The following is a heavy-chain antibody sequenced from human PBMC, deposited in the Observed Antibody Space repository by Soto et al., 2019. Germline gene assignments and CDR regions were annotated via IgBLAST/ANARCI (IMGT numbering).Heavy chain of an antibody. CDR1: GFTFSSYD. CDR3: ATGGWGSSWYEGGSRIDY. Sequence: EVQLVESGGGLVQPGGSLRLSCAASGFTFSSYDMHWVRQPPGKGLEWVSAIGPAGDTYYPGFVQGRFTISRDNAKNSLYLQVNTLRAEDTAIYYCATGGWGSSWYEGGSRIDYWGQGTLVTVSS. CDR2: IGPAGDT. V-gene: IGHV3-13*01. J-gene: IGHJ4*02. D-gene: IGHD6-13*01.